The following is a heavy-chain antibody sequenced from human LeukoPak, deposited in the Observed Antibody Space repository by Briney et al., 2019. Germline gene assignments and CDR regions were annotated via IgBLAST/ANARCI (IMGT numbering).Heavy chain of an antibody. J-gene: IGHJ4*02. D-gene: IGHD5-18*01. CDR3: AKDGSRRGQLWLRSYFDY. Sequence: GGSLRLSCAASGFTFSSYGMHWVRQAPGKGLEWVAVISYDGSNKYYADSVKGRFTISRDNSKNTLYLQMNSLRAEDTAVYYCAKDGSRRGQLWLRSYFDYWGQGTLVTVSS. V-gene: IGHV3-30*18. CDR1: GFTFSSYG. CDR2: ISYDGSNK.